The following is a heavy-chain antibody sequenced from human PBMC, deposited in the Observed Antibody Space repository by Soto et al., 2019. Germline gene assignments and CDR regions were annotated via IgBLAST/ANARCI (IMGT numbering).Heavy chain of an antibody. D-gene: IGHD3-22*01. CDR2: ISSSGSII. CDR1: GLAFSRYS. V-gene: IGHV3-48*02. CDR3: AREGLYDSSGYSPYYFDY. J-gene: IGHJ4*02. Sequence: EVQLVESGGGLRQPGGSLRLSCAASGLAFSRYSMNWVRQAPGKGLEGVAYISSSGSIISYSDYVKGRFTISRDNDKNSLYLQMNSLREEHTAVYFCAREGLYDSSGYSPYYFDYWGLGTLVTVSS.